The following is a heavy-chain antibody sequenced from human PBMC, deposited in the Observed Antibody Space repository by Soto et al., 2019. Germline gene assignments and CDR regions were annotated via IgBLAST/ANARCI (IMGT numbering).Heavy chain of an antibody. CDR3: AKGAYSGSYLDS. Sequence: QVQLLESGGGVVQPGRSLRLSCAASGFTFSSYGMHWVRQAPGKGLEWVAVISYDGSNKYYADSVKGRFTISRDNSKNTLYLQMNSLRAEDTAVYYCAKGAYSGSYLDSWGQGTLVTVSS. V-gene: IGHV3-30*18. CDR1: GFTFSSYG. J-gene: IGHJ4*02. CDR2: ISYDGSNK. D-gene: IGHD1-26*01.